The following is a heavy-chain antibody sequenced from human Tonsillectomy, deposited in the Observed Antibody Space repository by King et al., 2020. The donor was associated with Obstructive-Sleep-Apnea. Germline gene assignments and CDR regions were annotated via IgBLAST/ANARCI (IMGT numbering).Heavy chain of an antibody. CDR1: GFTFSSYW. D-gene: IGHD3-22*01. V-gene: IGHV3-7*03. J-gene: IGHJ4*02. Sequence: VQLVESGGGLVQPGGSLRLSCAVSGFTFSSYWMSWVRQAPGKGLEWVANIKKDGSEKYYVDSGKGRFTISRDNAKNSLYLQMNSLRAEDTAVYYCARDRGTDYYDSAFDYWGQGTLVAVSS. CDR3: ARDRGTDYYDSAFDY. CDR2: IKKDGSEK.